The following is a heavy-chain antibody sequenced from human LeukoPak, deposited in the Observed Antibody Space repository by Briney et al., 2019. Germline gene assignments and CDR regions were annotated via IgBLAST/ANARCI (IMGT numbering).Heavy chain of an antibody. D-gene: IGHD3-9*01. CDR1: GYTLTELS. V-gene: IGHV1-24*01. CDR3: ATDSGHSGYNLTGYSIRGPFDC. Sequence: ASVKVSCKLSGYTLTELSMHWVRQAPGKGLEWMGGIDPEDGETIYAQKFQGRVTMTENTSITTAYMELGSLTSEDTAVYYGATDSGHSGYNLTGYSIRGPFDCWGQGTLVAVS. J-gene: IGHJ4*02. CDR2: IDPEDGET.